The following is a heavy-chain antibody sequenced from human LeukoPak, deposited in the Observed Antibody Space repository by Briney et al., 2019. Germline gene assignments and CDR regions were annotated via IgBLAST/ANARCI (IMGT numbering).Heavy chain of an antibody. J-gene: IGHJ6*02. CDR1: GGSISSYY. V-gene: IGHV4-59*08. CDR3: ARTGYSSSWYYGYYYYGMDV. Sequence: PSETLSLTCTVSGGSISSYYWSWIRQPPGKGLEWIGYIYYSGSTNYNPSLKSRVTISVDTSKNQFSLKLSSVTAADTAVYYCARTGYSSSWYYGYYYYGMDVWGQGTTVTVSS. D-gene: IGHD6-13*01. CDR2: IYYSGST.